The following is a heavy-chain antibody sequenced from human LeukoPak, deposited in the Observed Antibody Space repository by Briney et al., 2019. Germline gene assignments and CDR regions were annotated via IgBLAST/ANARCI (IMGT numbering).Heavy chain of an antibody. Sequence: SVKVSCKASGGTFSSYAISWVRQAPGQGLEWMGGIIPIFGTADYAQKFQGRVTITADESTSTAYMELSSLRSEDTAVYYCASNDIVVVPAAAYNWFDPWGQGTLVTVSS. D-gene: IGHD2-2*01. CDR2: IIPIFGTA. CDR3: ASNDIVVVPAAAYNWFDP. J-gene: IGHJ5*02. CDR1: GGTFSSYA. V-gene: IGHV1-69*13.